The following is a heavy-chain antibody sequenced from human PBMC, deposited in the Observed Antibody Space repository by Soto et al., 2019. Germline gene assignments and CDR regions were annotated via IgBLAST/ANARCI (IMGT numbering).Heavy chain of an antibody. CDR2: VNHSGST. D-gene: IGHD6-19*01. V-gene: IGHV4-34*01. CDR1: GGSFSGYY. CDR3: ARGRYSSGWYDYYYYYGMDV. Sequence: PSETLSLTCAVHGGSFSGYYWDWIRQPPGKGLEWIGEVNHSGSTNYNPSLKSRVTISVDTSKNQFSLKLSSVTAADTAVYYCARGRYSSGWYDYYYYYGMDVWGQGTTVTVSS. J-gene: IGHJ6*02.